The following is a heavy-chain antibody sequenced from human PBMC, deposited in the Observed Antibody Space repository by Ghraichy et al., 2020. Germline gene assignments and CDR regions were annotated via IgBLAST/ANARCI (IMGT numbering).Heavy chain of an antibody. CDR2: ISGSGGST. D-gene: IGHD2-2*01. J-gene: IGHJ6*02. CDR3: AKLFPRIVVVPAAGMDV. V-gene: IGHV3-23*01. Sequence: GKSMNISCAASRFNFSNYAMTWVRQAPGKGLEWVSAISGSGGSTYYADSGKGRFTISRDNSKNTLYLQMNSLRAEDTAVYYCAKLFPRIVVVPAAGMDVWGQGTTVTVSS. CDR1: RFNFSNYA.